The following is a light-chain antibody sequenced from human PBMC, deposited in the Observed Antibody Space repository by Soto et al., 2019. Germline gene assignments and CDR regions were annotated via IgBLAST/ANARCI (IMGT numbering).Light chain of an antibody. CDR1: RNVFTK. Sequence: GMTQAPATLLVAPWEKATLACGASRNVFTKVAWYQQKPGQAPRLLIYAASTRATGIPGRFSGGGSGTEFTLTISSLQSEDVAVYYCQQYDDWPWTFGQGTKVDIK. CDR3: QQYDDWPWT. J-gene: IGKJ1*01. V-gene: IGKV3-15*01. CDR2: AAS.